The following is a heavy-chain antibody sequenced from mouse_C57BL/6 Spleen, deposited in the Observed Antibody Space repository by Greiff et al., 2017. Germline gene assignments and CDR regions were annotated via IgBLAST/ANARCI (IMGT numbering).Heavy chain of an antibody. Sequence: VKLMESGPGLVQPSQSLSITCTVSGFSLTSYGVHWVRQSPGKGLEWLGVIWSGGSTDYNAAFISRLSISKDNSKSQVFFKMNSLQADDTAIYYCARNRGLRLGYAMDYWGQGTSVTVSS. D-gene: IGHD2-4*01. V-gene: IGHV2-2*01. CDR3: ARNRGLRLGYAMDY. CDR1: GFSLTSYG. J-gene: IGHJ4*01. CDR2: IWSGGST.